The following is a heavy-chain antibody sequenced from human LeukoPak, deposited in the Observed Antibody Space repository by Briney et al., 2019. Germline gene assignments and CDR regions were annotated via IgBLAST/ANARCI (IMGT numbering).Heavy chain of an antibody. Sequence: ASVKVSCKASGYTFTGYYMHWARQAPGQGLEWMGWINPNSGGTNYAQKFQGRVTMTRDTSISTAYMELSRLRSDDTAVYYCARGPMYSSSSVDYFDYWGQGTLVTVSS. CDR3: ARGPMYSSSSVDYFDY. J-gene: IGHJ4*02. CDR2: INPNSGGT. D-gene: IGHD6-6*01. V-gene: IGHV1-2*02. CDR1: GYTFTGYY.